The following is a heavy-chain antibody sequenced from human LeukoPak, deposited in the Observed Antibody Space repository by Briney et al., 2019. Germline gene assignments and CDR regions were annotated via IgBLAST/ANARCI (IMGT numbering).Heavy chain of an antibody. Sequence: GGSLRLSCAASGFTFSDYWMHWVRQAPGKGLVWVSRISSDGSRVTYADSVKGRFTISRENAKNTLYLQMNSLRAEDTALYYCARDGPYDYVWGSYRYCFDYWGQGTLVTVSS. CDR1: GFTFSDYW. CDR2: ISSDGSRV. V-gene: IGHV3-74*01. CDR3: ARDGPYDYVWGSYRYCFDY. J-gene: IGHJ4*02. D-gene: IGHD3-16*02.